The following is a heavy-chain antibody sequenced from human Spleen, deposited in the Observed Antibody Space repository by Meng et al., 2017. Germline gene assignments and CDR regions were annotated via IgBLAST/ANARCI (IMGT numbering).Heavy chain of an antibody. Sequence: GESLKISCAASGFTFSSYEMNWVRQAPGKGLEWVSYISSSGSTIYYADSVKGRLTISRDNAKNSLYLQMNSLRAEDTAVYYCARDILNCYDSSGYPCWGQGTLVTVSS. V-gene: IGHV3-48*03. CDR3: ARDILNCYDSSGYPC. J-gene: IGHJ4*02. CDR2: ISSSGSTI. D-gene: IGHD3-22*01. CDR1: GFTFSSYE.